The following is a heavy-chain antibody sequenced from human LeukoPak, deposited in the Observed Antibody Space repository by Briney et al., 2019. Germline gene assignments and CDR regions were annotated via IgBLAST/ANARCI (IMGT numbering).Heavy chain of an antibody. Sequence: SETLSLTCTVSGGSISSSSYYWGWIRQPPGKGLEWIGRNYYSGSTYYNPSLKSRVTISVDTSKNQFSLKLSSVTAADTAVYYCARDPSFIAVAGKIATFDYWGQGTLVTVSS. CDR1: GGSISSSSYY. CDR3: ARDPSFIAVAGKIATFDY. CDR2: NYYSGST. V-gene: IGHV4-39*07. D-gene: IGHD6-19*01. J-gene: IGHJ4*02.